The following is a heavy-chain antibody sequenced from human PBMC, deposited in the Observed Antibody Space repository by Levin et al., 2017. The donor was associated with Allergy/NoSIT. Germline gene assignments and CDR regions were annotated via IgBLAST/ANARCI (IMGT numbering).Heavy chain of an antibody. CDR3: ARQTSANAFEI. Sequence: PSETLSLTCTVSGGSINNYYWSWIRQPPGKGLEWIASMYYSGSTNYNPSLKSRVTISVDTSKNQFSLKLSSVTAADTAIYYCARQTSANAFEIWGQGTMVTVSS. CDR2: MYYSGST. CDR1: GGSINNYY. D-gene: IGHD1-26*01. V-gene: IGHV4-59*01. J-gene: IGHJ3*02.